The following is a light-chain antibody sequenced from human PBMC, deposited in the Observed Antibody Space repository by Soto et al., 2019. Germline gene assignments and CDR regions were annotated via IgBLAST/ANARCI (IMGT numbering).Light chain of an antibody. Sequence: EVVLTQSPGTLSLSPGERATLSCRASQSISSDYLVWYQQKPGQAPRLLIYGASSRATGIPDRFSGSGSGTDFTLTINRLEPEDFAVYYCQQYNNWPPLTFGGGTKVEIK. J-gene: IGKJ4*01. CDR3: QQYNNWPPLT. CDR2: GAS. CDR1: QSISSDY. V-gene: IGKV3-20*01.